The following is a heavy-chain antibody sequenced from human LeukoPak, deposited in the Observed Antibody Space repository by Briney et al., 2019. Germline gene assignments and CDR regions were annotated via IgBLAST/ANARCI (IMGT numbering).Heavy chain of an antibody. CDR2: INPNTGDT. V-gene: IGHV1-2*02. J-gene: IGHJ3*01. CDR1: GYTFTAYY. Sequence: GASVKVSCKPSGYTFTAYYMHLVRQAPGQGLEWMGWINPNTGDTKFAQNFQDRVTMTWDTSVSIAYMELSSLTSDDTAVYYCASKGDGFCSSSRCQGAFDYWGQGSMVTVSS. D-gene: IGHD2-2*01. CDR3: ASKGDGFCSSSRCQGAFDY.